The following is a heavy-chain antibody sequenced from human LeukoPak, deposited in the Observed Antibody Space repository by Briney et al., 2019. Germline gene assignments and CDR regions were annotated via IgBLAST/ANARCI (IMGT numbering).Heavy chain of an antibody. D-gene: IGHD4-11*01. J-gene: IGHJ4*02. CDR3: ARAPMTTVSDY. CDR2: ISAYTGNT. CDR1: GYSFTSFD. V-gene: IGHV1-18*01. Sequence: EASVKVSCKASGYSFTSFDISWVRQAPGQGLEWMGWISAYTGNTNYAQKLQGRVTMATDTSTNTAYMELRSLRSDDTAVYYCARAPMTTVSDYWGQGSLVTVSS.